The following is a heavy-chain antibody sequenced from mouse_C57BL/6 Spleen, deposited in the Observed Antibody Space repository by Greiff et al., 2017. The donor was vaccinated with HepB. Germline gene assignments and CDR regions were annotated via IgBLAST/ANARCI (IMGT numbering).Heavy chain of an antibody. CDR3: TRKGAAYFDY. J-gene: IGHJ2*01. V-gene: IGHV1-15*01. Sequence: QVHVKQPGAELVRPGASVTLSCKASGYTFTDYEMHWVKQTPVHGLEWIGAIDPETGGTAYNQKFKGKAILTADKSSSTAYMELRSLTSEDSAVYYCTRKGAAYFDYWGQGTTLTVSS. CDR1: GYTFTDYE. CDR2: IDPETGGT.